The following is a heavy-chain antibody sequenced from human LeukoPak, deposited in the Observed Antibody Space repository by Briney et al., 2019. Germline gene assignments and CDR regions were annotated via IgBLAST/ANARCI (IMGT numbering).Heavy chain of an antibody. CDR1: GYSISSGYY. D-gene: IGHD3-22*01. V-gene: IGHV4-38-2*02. Sequence: PSETLSLTCTVSGYSISSGYYWGWIRQPPGKGLEWIGSIYHSGSTYYNPSLKSRVTISVDTSKNQFSLKLSSVTAADTAVYYCARQPDYYDSSGYYYWYFDLWGRGTLVTVSS. CDR3: ARQPDYYDSSGYYYWYFDL. J-gene: IGHJ2*01. CDR2: IYHSGST.